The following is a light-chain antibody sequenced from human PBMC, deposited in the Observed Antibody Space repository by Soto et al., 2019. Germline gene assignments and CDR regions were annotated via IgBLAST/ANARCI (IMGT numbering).Light chain of an antibody. CDR2: AAS. CDR1: QGISSY. CDR3: QQLNSYPLT. Sequence: DIQLTQSPSFLSASVGDRVTITCRASQGISSYLAWYQQKPGKAPKLLIYAASTLQSGVPSRFSGSGSGTEFTLTISSLQPEDFATYYCQQLNSYPLTFGQGPRLEIK. J-gene: IGKJ5*01. V-gene: IGKV1-9*01.